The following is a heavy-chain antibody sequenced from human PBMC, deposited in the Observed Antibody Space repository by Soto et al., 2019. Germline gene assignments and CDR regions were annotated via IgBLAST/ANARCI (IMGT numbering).Heavy chain of an antibody. CDR1: GYIFTNYD. V-gene: IGHV1-3*01. J-gene: IGHJ6*02. CDR3: VTNQKGKYTGLDV. Sequence: ASVKVSCKASGYIFTNYDMHWVRQAPGQGLEWMGWINGGSGKTKYSRRFQDRVTFTRDTTASTAYMELSSLTSEDTAVYHCVTNQKGKYTGLDVWGQGTTVTVSS. D-gene: IGHD5-18*01. CDR2: INGGSGKT.